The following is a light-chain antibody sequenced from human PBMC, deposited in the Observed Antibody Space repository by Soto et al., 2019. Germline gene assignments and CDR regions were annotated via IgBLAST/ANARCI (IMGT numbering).Light chain of an antibody. V-gene: IGLV2-14*01. CDR1: SSDVGGYNF. CDR3: SSYTTRSSWV. J-gene: IGLJ7*01. CDR2: EVS. Sequence: QSALTQPASVSGSPGQSITISCTGTSSDVGGYNFVSWYQHHPGKAPKLMIYEVSNRPSGVSNRFSGSKSGNTASLTISGLQAEDEADYYCSSYTTRSSWVFGGGTQLTVL.